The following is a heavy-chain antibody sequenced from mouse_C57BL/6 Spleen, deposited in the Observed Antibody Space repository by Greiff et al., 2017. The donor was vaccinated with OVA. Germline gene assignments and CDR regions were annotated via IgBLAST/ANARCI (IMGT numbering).Heavy chain of an antibody. Sequence: QVQLQQSGAELVRPGTSVKVSCKASGYAFTNYLIEWVKQRPGQGLEWIGVINTGSGGTNYNEKFKGKATLTADKSSSTAYMQLSSLTSEDSAVYFCARSRTGTGDDWGKGTTLTVSS. CDR1: GYAFTNYL. CDR3: ARSRTGTGDD. CDR2: INTGSGGT. J-gene: IGHJ2*01. V-gene: IGHV1-54*01. D-gene: IGHD4-1*01.